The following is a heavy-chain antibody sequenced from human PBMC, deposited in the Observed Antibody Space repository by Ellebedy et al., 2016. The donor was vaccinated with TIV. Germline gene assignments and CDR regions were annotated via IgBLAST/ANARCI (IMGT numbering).Heavy chain of an antibody. V-gene: IGHV4-38-2*02. Sequence: MPSETLSLTCTVSGYSINSGNYWVWIRQPPGKGLEWIGSPYHSGSTYYNPSLKSRVAISVDTSKNQFSLKLSSVTAADTAVYYCAGKGWLANWGQGTLVTVSS. CDR3: AGKGWLAN. CDR2: PYHSGST. D-gene: IGHD6-19*01. CDR1: GYSINSGNY. J-gene: IGHJ4*02.